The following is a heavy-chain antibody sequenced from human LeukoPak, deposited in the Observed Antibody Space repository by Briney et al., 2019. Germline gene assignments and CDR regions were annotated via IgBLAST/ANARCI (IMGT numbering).Heavy chain of an antibody. D-gene: IGHD1-20*01. CDR2: IISSSTYI. Sequence: GGSLRLSCAASGFTFSSYTTNWVRQAPGKGLEWVSSIISSSTYIYYADSVKGRFTISRDNAKNSLYLQMNSLRAEDTAVYYCARDRITGSGGNAFDIWGQGTMVTVSS. CDR3: ARDRITGSGGNAFDI. J-gene: IGHJ3*02. V-gene: IGHV3-21*01. CDR1: GFTFSSYT.